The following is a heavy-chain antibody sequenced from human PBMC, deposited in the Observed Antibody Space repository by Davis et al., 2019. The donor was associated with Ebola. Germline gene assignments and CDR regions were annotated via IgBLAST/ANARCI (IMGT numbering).Heavy chain of an antibody. CDR2: ISYDGSNK. Sequence: SCKASGGTFSSYAMHWVRQAPGKGLEWVAVISYDGSNKYYADSVKGRFTISRDNSKNTLYLQMNSLRADDTALYYCAKGGARYFYHYYGMDVWGQGTTVTVSS. V-gene: IGHV3-30*04. J-gene: IGHJ6*02. D-gene: IGHD2/OR15-2a*01. CDR3: AKGGARYFYHYYGMDV. CDR1: GGTFSSYA.